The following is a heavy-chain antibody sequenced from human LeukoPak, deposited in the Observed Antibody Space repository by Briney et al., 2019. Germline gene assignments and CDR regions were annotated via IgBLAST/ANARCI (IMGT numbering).Heavy chain of an antibody. CDR3: AELGITMIGGV. J-gene: IGHJ6*04. Sequence: GGSLRLSCAASGFTFSSYTMNWVRQAPGKGLEWVSSISSGSTYIYYADSVKGRFTISRDNAKNSLYLQMNSLRAEDTAVYYCAELGITMIGGVWGKGTTVTISS. V-gene: IGHV3-21*01. D-gene: IGHD3-10*02. CDR2: ISSGSTYI. CDR1: GFTFSSYT.